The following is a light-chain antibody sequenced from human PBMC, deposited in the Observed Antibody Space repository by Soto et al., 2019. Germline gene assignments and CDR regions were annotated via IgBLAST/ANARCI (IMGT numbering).Light chain of an antibody. CDR2: LGS. CDR1: QSLLHSNGYNY. J-gene: IGKJ5*01. V-gene: IGKV2-28*01. CDR3: MQALQAPIT. Sequence: DIVMTQSPLSLPVTPGEPASISCRSSQSLLHSNGYNYLDWYLQKPGQSPQLLIYLGSNRASGVPDRFSGSGTGKDFTLSISTVEAGDVGVYYCMQALQAPITFGQGHDWRL.